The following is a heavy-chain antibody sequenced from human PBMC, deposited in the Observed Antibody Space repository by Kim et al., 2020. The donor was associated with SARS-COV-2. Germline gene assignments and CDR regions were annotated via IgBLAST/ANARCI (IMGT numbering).Heavy chain of an antibody. Sequence: GGSLRLSCAASGFTFSSYGMHWVRQAPGKGLEWVAVISYDGSNKYYADSVKGRFTISRDNSKNTLYLQMNSLRAEDTAVYYCAKRGVGYFDLWGRGTLVTVSS. D-gene: IGHD2-15*01. CDR3: AKRGVGYFDL. J-gene: IGHJ2*01. V-gene: IGHV3-30*18. CDR1: GFTFSSYG. CDR2: ISYDGSNK.